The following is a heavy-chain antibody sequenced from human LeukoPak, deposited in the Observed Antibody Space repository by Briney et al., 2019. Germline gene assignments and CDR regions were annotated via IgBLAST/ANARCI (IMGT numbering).Heavy chain of an antibody. CDR3: ARDKVVGATIFDY. J-gene: IGHJ4*02. V-gene: IGHV3-7*03. CDR2: IKQDGSEI. CDR1: GFTFSSYT. Sequence: AGGSLRLSCAASGFTFSSYTIHWVRQPPGKGLEWVANIKQDGSEIYYVDSVKGRFTISRDNAKNSLYLQMNSLRAEDTAVYYCARDKVVGATIFDYWGQGTLVTVSS. D-gene: IGHD1-26*01.